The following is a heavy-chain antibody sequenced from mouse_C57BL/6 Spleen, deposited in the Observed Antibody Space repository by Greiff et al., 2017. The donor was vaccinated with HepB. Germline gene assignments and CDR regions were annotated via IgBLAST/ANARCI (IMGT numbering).Heavy chain of an antibody. CDR2: ISYDGSN. D-gene: IGHD1-1*01. V-gene: IGHV3-6*01. CDR1: GYSITSGYY. CDR3: ARDGYGSFAY. J-gene: IGHJ3*01. Sequence: EVQLVESGPGLVKPSQSLSLTCSVTGYSITSGYYWNWIRQFPGNKLEWMGYISYDGSNNYNPSLKNRISITRDTSKNQFFLKLNSVTTEDTATYYCARDGYGSFAYWGQGTLVTVSA.